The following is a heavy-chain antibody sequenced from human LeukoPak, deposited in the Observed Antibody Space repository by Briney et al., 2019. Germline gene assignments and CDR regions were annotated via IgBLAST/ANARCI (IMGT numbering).Heavy chain of an antibody. J-gene: IGHJ6*03. D-gene: IGHD2-8*01. CDR2: ISAYNGNT. V-gene: IGHV1-18*01. Sequence: ASVRVSCKASGYTFTSYGISWVRQAPGQGLEWMGWISAYNGNTNYAQKLQGRVTMTTDTSTSTAYMELRSLRSDDTAVYYCARNTLYSDYYYYYMDVWGKGTTVTVSS. CDR3: ARNTLYSDYYYYYMDV. CDR1: GYTFTSYG.